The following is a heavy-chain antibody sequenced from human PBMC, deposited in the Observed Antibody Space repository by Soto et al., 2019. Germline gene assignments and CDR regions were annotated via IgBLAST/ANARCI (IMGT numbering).Heavy chain of an antibody. CDR1: GFTINSHA. V-gene: IGHV3-23*01. CDR3: AILGGTYYAFDF. D-gene: IGHD1-26*01. CDR2: IGPRGGDT. Sequence: GGSLRLSGAVSGFTINSHAMGWVRQAPGKGLEWVSAIGPRGGDTYYADSVKGRFTISRDNSKNTVSLQMNSLRAEDTAVYYCAILGGTYYAFDFWGQGTLVTVSS. J-gene: IGHJ3*01.